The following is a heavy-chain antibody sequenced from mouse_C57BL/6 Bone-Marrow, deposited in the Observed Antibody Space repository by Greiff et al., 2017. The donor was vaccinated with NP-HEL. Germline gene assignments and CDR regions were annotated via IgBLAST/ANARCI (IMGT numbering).Heavy chain of an antibody. J-gene: IGHJ2*01. D-gene: IGHD1-1*01. Sequence: EVQLQQSGAELVKPGASVKLSCTASGYNITDYYMHWVKQRTEQGLEWIGSIDPEDGDTKYNAKFQGKATLTADTSSNTAYMQLSSLTSEDTAVYYGASGFYYDGSSYDFDYWGKGTTLTVSS. CDR1: GYNITDYY. CDR2: IDPEDGDT. CDR3: ASGFYYDGSSYDFDY. V-gene: IGHV14-2*01.